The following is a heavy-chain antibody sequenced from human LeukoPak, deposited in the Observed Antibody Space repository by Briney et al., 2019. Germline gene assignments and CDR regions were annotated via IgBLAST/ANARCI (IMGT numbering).Heavy chain of an antibody. CDR3: AKEPSYYSGMDV. V-gene: IGHV3-74*01. Sequence: GGSLRLSCAASGFAFGDNWMHWVRQAPGKGLAWVSRMNGDGRTTYYADSVKGRFTISRDNSKNTLYLQMNSLRAEDTAVYYCAKEPSYYSGMDVCGQGTTATVSS. CDR1: GFAFGDNW. J-gene: IGHJ6*02. CDR2: MNGDGRTT.